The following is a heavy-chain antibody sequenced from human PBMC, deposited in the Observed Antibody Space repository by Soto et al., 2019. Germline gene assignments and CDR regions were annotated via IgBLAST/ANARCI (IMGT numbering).Heavy chain of an antibody. CDR3: ASSSSIAALTFDY. V-gene: IGHV1-18*01. D-gene: IGHD6-6*01. J-gene: IGHJ4*02. Sequence: SLKVSCKTSGYTFTIYGISCVRQAPGQGLEWMGWISAYNGNTNYAQKLQGRVTMTTDTSTSTAYMELRSLRSDDTAVYYCASSSSIAALTFDYWGQGTLVTVSS. CDR2: ISAYNGNT. CDR1: GYTFTIYG.